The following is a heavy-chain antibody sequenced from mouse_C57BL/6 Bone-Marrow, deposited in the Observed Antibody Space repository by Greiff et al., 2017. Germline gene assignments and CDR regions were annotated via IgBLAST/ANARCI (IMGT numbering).Heavy chain of an antibody. V-gene: IGHV5-6*01. CDR1: GFTFSSYG. CDR2: ISSGGSYP. J-gene: IGHJ2*01. Sequence: EVQLVESGGDLVKPGGSLKLSCAASGFTFSSYGMSWVRQTPDKRLEWVATISSGGSYPYYPDSVKGRFTISRDNAKNTLYLQMSSLKSEDTAMYYCARHYYGSRYYFDYWGQGTTLTVSS. D-gene: IGHD1-1*01. CDR3: ARHYYGSRYYFDY.